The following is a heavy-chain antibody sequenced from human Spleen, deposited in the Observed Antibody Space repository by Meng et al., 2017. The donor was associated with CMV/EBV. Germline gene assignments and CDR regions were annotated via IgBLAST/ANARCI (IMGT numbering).Heavy chain of an antibody. CDR3: AREIRYSSSWSNFDF. V-gene: IGHV4-38-2*02. J-gene: IGHJ4*02. Sequence: GSLRLSCAASGFTFSSYSMNWVRQAPGKGLEWIGTIYHRGNTYYNPSLKSRITISVDTSRNQFSLKLRSVTAADTAVYYCAREIRYSSSWSNFDFWGQGTLVTVSS. CDR2: IYHRGNT. D-gene: IGHD6-13*01. CDR1: GFTFSSYS.